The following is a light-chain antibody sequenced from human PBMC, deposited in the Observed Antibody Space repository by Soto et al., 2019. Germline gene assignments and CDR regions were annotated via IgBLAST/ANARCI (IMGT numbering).Light chain of an antibody. V-gene: IGLV2-14*01. CDR3: SSYTSSSTYV. Sequence: QSALTQPASVSGSPGESITISCTGTSSDVGAYNFVSWYQQDPGKAPKLMIYDVSSRPSGVSNRFSGSKSGHTASLTIYGLKAEDEADYYGSSYTSSSTYVFGTGTKLTVL. CDR1: SSDVGAYNF. J-gene: IGLJ1*01. CDR2: DVS.